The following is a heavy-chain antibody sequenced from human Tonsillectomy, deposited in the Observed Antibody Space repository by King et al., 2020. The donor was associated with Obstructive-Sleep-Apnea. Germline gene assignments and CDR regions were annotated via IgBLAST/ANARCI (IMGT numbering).Heavy chain of an antibody. Sequence: VQLVESGGGLVQPGGSLRLSCAASGFIFSSYIRNGVRRAPGKGLEWLSYLIISSSAIYYEDSGNGRFPISRDKAKNSLFLQMNSLRAEDTAVYYCARDHFGDYSSLDYWGQGTLVTVSS. CDR1: GFIFSSYI. J-gene: IGHJ4*02. CDR3: ARDHFGDYSSLDY. V-gene: IGHV3-48*01. D-gene: IGHD4-17*01. CDR2: LIISSSAI.